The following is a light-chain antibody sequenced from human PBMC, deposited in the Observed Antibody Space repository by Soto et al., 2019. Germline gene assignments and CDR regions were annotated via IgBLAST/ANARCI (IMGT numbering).Light chain of an antibody. CDR3: QQVNSYPIT. CDR1: QDISSH. V-gene: IGKV1-9*01. Sequence: DIQLTQSPSFLSASVGDRVTITCRASQDISSHSAWYQQKPGKAPKLLVYAASTLQIGVPPRFSGSGSGTEFTLTISSLQPEDFVTYYCQQVNSYPITFGQGTRLDIK. CDR2: AAS. J-gene: IGKJ5*01.